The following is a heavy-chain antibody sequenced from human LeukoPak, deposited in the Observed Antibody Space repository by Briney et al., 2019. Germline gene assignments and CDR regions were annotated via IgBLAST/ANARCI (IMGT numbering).Heavy chain of an antibody. D-gene: IGHD3-22*01. CDR1: GFTFDDYA. Sequence: GRSLRLSCAASGFTFDDYAMHWVRQAPGKGLEWVSGISWNSGSIGYADFVKGRFTISRDNAKNSLYLQMNSLRAEDTALYYCAKGYYYDSSGYFDYWGQGTLVTVSS. J-gene: IGHJ4*02. CDR3: AKGYYYDSSGYFDY. CDR2: ISWNSGSI. V-gene: IGHV3-9*01.